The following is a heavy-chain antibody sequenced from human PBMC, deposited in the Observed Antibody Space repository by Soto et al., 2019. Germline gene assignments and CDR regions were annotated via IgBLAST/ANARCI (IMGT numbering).Heavy chain of an antibody. Sequence: GGSLRLSCVASGITFGGRAMSLGRQAPGEGLEWVSTITDTGGDTKYSGPVRGRFTMYRDNSKKTLYLQMNNLRVEGSALYYCARGSTDSYPGSRIFDFWGRGTLVTVSS. CDR3: ARGSTDSYPGSRIFDF. D-gene: IGHD3-10*01. V-gene: IGHV3-23*01. CDR1: GITFGGRA. CDR2: ITDTGGDT. J-gene: IGHJ4*02.